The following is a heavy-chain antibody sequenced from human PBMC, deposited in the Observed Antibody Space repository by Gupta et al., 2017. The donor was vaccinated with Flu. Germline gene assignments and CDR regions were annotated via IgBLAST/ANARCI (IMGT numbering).Heavy chain of an antibody. D-gene: IGHD6-25*01. V-gene: IGHV3-23*01. CDR1: GFSFSSYS. CDR3: AKAWAAAATEGY. Sequence: EVQLLESGGDLVQPGGSLRLSCAASGFSFSSYSLTWVRQAPGKGLEWVSTITGSGDTTYYADSVKGRFTVSRDNSKNTLYLQMNSLRVEDTAIYYCAKAWAAAATEGYWGQGTLVTVSS. J-gene: IGHJ4*02. CDR2: ITGSGDTT.